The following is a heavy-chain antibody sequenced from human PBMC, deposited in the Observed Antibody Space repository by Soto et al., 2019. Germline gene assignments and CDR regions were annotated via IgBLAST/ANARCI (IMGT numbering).Heavy chain of an antibody. D-gene: IGHD2-8*01. CDR1: GFTFDDYA. CDR2: IAWDSNKQ. J-gene: IGHJ5*02. CDR3: AIANGFRLGLQGALFDP. Sequence: ELQMVESGGGLVQPGRSLRLSCAASGFTFDDYAMHWVRQAPGKGLEWVSGIAWDSNKQHYADSVKGRFTISRDNAKNSLYLQMDSLRPEDTAFYYCAIANGFRLGLQGALFDPWGQGTLVTVAS. V-gene: IGHV3-9*01.